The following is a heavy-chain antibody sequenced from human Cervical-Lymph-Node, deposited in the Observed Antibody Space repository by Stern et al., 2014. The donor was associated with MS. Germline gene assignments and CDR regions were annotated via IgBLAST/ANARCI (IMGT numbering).Heavy chain of an antibody. Sequence: VQLVESGGGVVQPGRSLRLSCAASGFTFSTYPMHWVRQAPGKGLEWVAVISSDAKYVRYTESVEGRFTISRDNSRNMLNLQMNSLRVEDTAVYYCARDFIRGAPDYLDYWGQGVLVTVSS. J-gene: IGHJ4*02. D-gene: IGHD3-10*01. V-gene: IGHV3-30*04. CDR1: GFTFSTYP. CDR2: ISSDAKYV. CDR3: ARDFIRGAPDYLDY.